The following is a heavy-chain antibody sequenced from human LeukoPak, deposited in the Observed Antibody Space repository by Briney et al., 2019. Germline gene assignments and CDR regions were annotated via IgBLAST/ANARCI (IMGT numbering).Heavy chain of an antibody. J-gene: IGHJ4*02. Sequence: SQTLSLTCTVSGGSLSSGGCYWSWLRQHPGKGMEWIGYIYYSGSTYYNPSLKSRVTISVDTSKNQFSLKLSSVTAADTAVYYCARVNDFWSGDWGQGTLVTVSS. CDR3: ARVNDFWSGD. CDR1: GGSLSSGGCY. V-gene: IGHV4-31*03. D-gene: IGHD3-3*01. CDR2: IYYSGST.